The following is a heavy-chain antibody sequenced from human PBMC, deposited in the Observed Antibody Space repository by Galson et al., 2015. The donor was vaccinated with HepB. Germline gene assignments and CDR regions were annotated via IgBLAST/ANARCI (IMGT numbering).Heavy chain of an antibody. CDR2: ISVHNGNT. D-gene: IGHD3-3*01. J-gene: IGHJ4*02. CDR1: GYTFTSYG. Sequence: SVKVSCKASGYTFTSYGISWVRQAPGQGLEWMGWISVHNGNTKYAQNLQGRDTMTTDTSTSTAYMELKSLRSDDTAVYYCARGRQYYDFWSGSPYYFDYWGQGTLVTVSS. V-gene: IGHV1-18*01. CDR3: ARGRQYYDFWSGSPYYFDY.